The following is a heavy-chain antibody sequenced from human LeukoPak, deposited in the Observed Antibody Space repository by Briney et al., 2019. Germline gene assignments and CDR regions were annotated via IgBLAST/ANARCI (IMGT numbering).Heavy chain of an antibody. CDR2: IIPIFGTA. V-gene: IGHV1-69*01. J-gene: IGHJ4*02. CDR3: AKENYYDSSGYYYSKSFDY. CDR1: GGTFSSYA. Sequence: SVKVSCKASGGTFSSYAISWVRQAPGQGLEWMGGIIPIFGTANYAQKFQGRVTITADESTSTAYMELSSLRSEDTAVYYCAKENYYDSSGYYYSKSFDYWGQRTLVTVSS. D-gene: IGHD3-22*01.